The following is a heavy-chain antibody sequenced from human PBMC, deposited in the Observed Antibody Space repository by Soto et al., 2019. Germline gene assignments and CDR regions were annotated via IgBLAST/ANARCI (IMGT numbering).Heavy chain of an antibody. J-gene: IGHJ3*02. V-gene: IGHV3-23*01. CDR1: GFTFSSYA. Sequence: PGGSLRLSCAASGFTFSSYAMSWVRQAPGKGLEWVSAISGSGGSTYYADSVKGRFTISRDNSKTTLYLQMNSLRAEDTAVYYCAKDPAFAYYYGSGSYNDAFDIWGQGTMVTVSS. D-gene: IGHD3-10*01. CDR3: AKDPAFAYYYGSGSYNDAFDI. CDR2: ISGSGGST.